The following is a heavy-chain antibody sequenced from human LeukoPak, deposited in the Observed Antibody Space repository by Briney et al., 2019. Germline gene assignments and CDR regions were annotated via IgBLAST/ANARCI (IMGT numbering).Heavy chain of an antibody. V-gene: IGHV4-34*01. CDR2: INDSRST. CDR3: ARVLGVTGPDN. CDR1: GGSFSGYY. D-gene: IGHD1-26*01. J-gene: IGHJ4*02. Sequence: SETLSLTCAVYGGSFSGYYWSWIRQPPGKGLEWIGEINDSRSTNYNPSLKSRVIKSLGTSKNQFSLRLSSVTAADTAVYYCARVLGVTGPDNWGQGTLVTVSS.